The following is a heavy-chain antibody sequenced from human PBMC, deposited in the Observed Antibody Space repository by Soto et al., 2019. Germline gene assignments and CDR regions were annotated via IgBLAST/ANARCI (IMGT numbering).Heavy chain of an antibody. J-gene: IGHJ6*02. D-gene: IGHD2-21*02. CDR3: TQSPCGGDCFRLNASYYYCGMDV. CDR2: IYWDDDK. Sequence: QITLKESGPTPVKPTQTVTLTCTFSAFSRSTGGLGVGWIRPPTGKALEWHGLIYWDDDKRYSPSLRSRLTITKDSSNKQMVIRMTDMDPVDIATYYSTQSPCGGDCFRLNASYYYCGMDVWGQWATVSVSS. V-gene: IGHV2-5*02. CDR1: AFSRSTGGLG.